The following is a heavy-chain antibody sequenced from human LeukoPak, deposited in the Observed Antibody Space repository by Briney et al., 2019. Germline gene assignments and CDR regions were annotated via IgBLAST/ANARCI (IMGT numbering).Heavy chain of an antibody. J-gene: IGHJ4*02. CDR1: GFTFSSYW. V-gene: IGHV3-7*01. CDR2: IKQDGGEK. Sequence: GGSLRLSCAASGFTFSSYWMSWVRQAPGKGLEWVANIKQDGGEKYYVDSVKGRFTISGDNAENSLYLQMNSLRAEDTAVYFCAREIVTTTGVPKYYFDSWGQGTLVTVSS. CDR3: AREIVTTTGVPKYYFDS. D-gene: IGHD5-12*01.